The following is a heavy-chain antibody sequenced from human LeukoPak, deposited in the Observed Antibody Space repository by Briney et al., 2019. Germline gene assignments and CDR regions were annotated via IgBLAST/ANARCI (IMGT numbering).Heavy chain of an antibody. V-gene: IGHV4-38-2*01. D-gene: IGHD1-14*01. CDR3: ARLDRWFDL. CDR2: IYHSGST. CDR1: GYSINSGYY. Sequence: SETLSLTCAVSGYSINSGYYWGWIRQPPGKGLEWIGSIYHSGSTYYNPSLKSRVTISVDTSKNQFSLKLSSVTAADTAVYYCARLDRWFDLWGQGTLVTVSS. J-gene: IGHJ5*02.